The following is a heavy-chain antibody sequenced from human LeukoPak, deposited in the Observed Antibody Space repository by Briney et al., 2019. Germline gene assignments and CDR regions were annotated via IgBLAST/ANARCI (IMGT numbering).Heavy chain of an antibody. CDR1: GASISSGY. Sequence: PSETLSLTCTVSGASISSGYWSWIRQPPGKGLEWVGYIYYSGSTNYNPSLKSRVTISADMSKNQFSLRLSSVTAADTAVYYCARDPVGSNWFDPWGQGTLVTVSS. CDR2: IYYSGST. D-gene: IGHD3-10*01. CDR3: ARDPVGSNWFDP. V-gene: IGHV4-59*01. J-gene: IGHJ5*02.